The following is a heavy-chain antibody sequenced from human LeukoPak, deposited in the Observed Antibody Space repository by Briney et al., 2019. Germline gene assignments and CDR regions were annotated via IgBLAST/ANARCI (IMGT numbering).Heavy chain of an antibody. V-gene: IGHV3-7*05. CDR1: RFTFSSYW. CDR2: IKQDGSEK. Sequence: GGSLRLSCAASRFTFSSYWMTWVRQAPGKGLEWMANIKQDGSEKHYVDSVQGRFTISRDNAKNSLYLQMNSLRAEDTAVYYCAKRSDYGSNGNYFDSWGQGTPVTVSS. J-gene: IGHJ4*02. CDR3: AKRSDYGSNGNYFDS. D-gene: IGHD4-23*01.